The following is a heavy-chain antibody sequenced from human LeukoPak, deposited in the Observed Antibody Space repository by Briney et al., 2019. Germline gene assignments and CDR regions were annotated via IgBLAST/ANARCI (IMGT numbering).Heavy chain of an antibody. Sequence: GASVRVSCKASGYTSTSYAMHWVRQAPGQRLEWMGWINAGNGNTKYSQKFQGRVTITRDTSASTAYMGLRSLRSEDTAVYYCAKVRPSGDRYWFDPWGQGALGTASS. D-gene: IGHD4-17*01. CDR1: GYTSTSYA. J-gene: IGHJ5*02. V-gene: IGHV1-3*01. CDR3: AKVRPSGDRYWFDP. CDR2: INAGNGNT.